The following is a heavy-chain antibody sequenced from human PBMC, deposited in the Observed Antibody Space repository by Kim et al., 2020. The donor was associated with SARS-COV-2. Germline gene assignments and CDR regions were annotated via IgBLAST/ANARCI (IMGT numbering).Heavy chain of an antibody. Sequence: SETLSLTCAVYGGSFSGYYWSWIRQPPGKGLEWIGEINHSGSTNYNPSLKSRVTISVDTSKNQFSLKLSSVTAADTAVYYCARVTGDSSGYYWGWVGDYYYYYGMDVWGQGTTVTVSS. V-gene: IGHV4-34*01. D-gene: IGHD3-22*01. CDR2: INHSGST. J-gene: IGHJ6*02. CDR1: GGSFSGYY. CDR3: ARVTGDSSGYYWGWVGDYYYYYGMDV.